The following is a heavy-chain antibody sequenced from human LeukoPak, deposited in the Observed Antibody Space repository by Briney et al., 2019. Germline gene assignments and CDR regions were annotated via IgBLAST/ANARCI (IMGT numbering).Heavy chain of an antibody. D-gene: IGHD3-10*01. CDR3: ARDYYGSGSYPFDY. J-gene: IGHJ4*02. V-gene: IGHV4-61*02. Sequence: PSETLSLTCTVSGGSISSSSYYWSWIRQPAGKGLEWIGRIYTSGSTNYNPSLKSRVTISVDTSKNQFSLKLSSVTAADTAVYYCARDYYGSGSYPFDYWGQGTLVTVSS. CDR1: GGSISSSSYY. CDR2: IYTSGST.